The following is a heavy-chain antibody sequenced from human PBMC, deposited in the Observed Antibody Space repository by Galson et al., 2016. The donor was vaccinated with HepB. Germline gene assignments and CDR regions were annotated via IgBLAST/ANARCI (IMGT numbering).Heavy chain of an antibody. CDR3: AVQQNHVFDF. CDR1: GVSITTNNYF. CDR2: ISYSGSP. J-gene: IGHJ4*02. V-gene: IGHV4-31*03. D-gene: IGHD1-14*01. Sequence: TLSLTCSVSGVSITTNNYFWGWVRQYPGKGLEWIGYISYSGSPHYNPSLTGRVIISADTSKNQFSLTVNSVTAADTAAYYCAVQQNHVFDFCGLGTLVTFST.